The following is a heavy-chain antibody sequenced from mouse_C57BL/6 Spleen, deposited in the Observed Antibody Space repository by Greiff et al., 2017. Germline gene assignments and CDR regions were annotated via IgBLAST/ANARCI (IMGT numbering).Heavy chain of an antibody. D-gene: IGHD1-1*01. V-gene: IGHV5-9-1*02. CDR2: ISSGGDYI. J-gene: IGHJ2*01. CDR3: TRGVAVGYYFDY. CDR1: GFTFSSYA. Sequence: EVKLMESGEGLVKPGGSLKLSCAASGFTFSSYAMSWVRQTPEKRLEWVAYISSGGDYIYYADTVKGRFTISRDKARNTLYLQMSSLKSEDTAMYYCTRGVAVGYYFDYWGQGTTLTVSS.